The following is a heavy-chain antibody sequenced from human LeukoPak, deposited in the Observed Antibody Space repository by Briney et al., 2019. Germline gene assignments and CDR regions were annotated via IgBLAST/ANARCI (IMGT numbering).Heavy chain of an antibody. V-gene: IGHV4-59*01. J-gene: IGHJ6*02. D-gene: IGHD1-1*01. CDR1: GGSINSYY. Sequence: PSETLSLTCTVSGGSINSYYWSWIRQPPGKGLEWIGYIYHSGSTDYNPSLKSRVTISVDTSQNHFSLKLSSVTAADTAVYYCARSARGTSDYYGMDGWGQGTTVTVSS. CDR3: ARSARGTSDYYGMDG. CDR2: IYHSGST.